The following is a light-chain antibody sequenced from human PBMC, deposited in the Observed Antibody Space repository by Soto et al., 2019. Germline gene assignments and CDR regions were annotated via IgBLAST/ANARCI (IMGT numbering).Light chain of an antibody. CDR3: QQYGSSPQT. J-gene: IGKJ1*01. V-gene: IGKV3-20*01. CDR2: DAS. CDR1: QSVSSSY. Sequence: EIVLTQSPGTLSLSPGERATLSCRASQSVSSSYLAWYQQKPGQAPRLLIYDASSRATGIPDRFSGSGSGAEVTLTISGLEPEDFAVYYCQQYGSSPQTFGQETKVEIK.